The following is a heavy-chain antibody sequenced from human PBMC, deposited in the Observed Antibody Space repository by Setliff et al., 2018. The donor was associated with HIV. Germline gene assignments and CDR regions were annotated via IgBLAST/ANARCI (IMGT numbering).Heavy chain of an antibody. CDR2: INAGNGDT. CDR1: GYTFTNYA. V-gene: IGHV1-3*01. D-gene: IGHD4-4*01. J-gene: IGHJ6*02. CDR3: ARDSGDDYSDYYYYGMDV. Sequence: ASVKVSCKASGYTFTNYAMHWVRQAPGQRLEWMGWINAGNGDTKYSQKFQGRVTFTWDTSAGTAYMELSSLRSEDPALYYCARDSGDDYSDYYYYGMDVWGQGTTVTVSS.